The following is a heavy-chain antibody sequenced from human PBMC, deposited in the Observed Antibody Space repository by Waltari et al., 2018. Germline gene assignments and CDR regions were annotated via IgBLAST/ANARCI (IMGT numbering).Heavy chain of an antibody. CDR2: IAHDGSDK. V-gene: IGHV3-30*18. CDR3: AKACSGGTFCYYIDH. J-gene: IGHJ4*02. D-gene: IGHD2-15*01. CDR1: GFRFSIVG. Sequence: QVQLVESGGGVVQPGRSLRLSCAASGFRFSIVGMHWARQAPGKGLEWVAIIAHDGSDKHYADSVKGRFTISRDNSKNTLYLQMINLRPEDTATYYCAKACSGGTFCYYIDHWGQGTLVTVSS.